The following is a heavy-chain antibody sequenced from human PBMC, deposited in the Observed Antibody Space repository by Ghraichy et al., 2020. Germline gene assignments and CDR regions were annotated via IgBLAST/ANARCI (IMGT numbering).Heavy chain of an antibody. V-gene: IGHV5-51*01. CDR3: ARQGDYDILTGYYNFAFDY. D-gene: IGHD3-9*01. Sequence: GESLNISCKGSGYSFTSYWIGWVRQMPGKGLEWMGIIYPGDSDTRYSPSFQGQVTISADKSISTAYLQWSSLKASDTAMYYCARQGDYDILTGYYNFAFDYWGQGTLVTVSS. J-gene: IGHJ4*02. CDR1: GYSFTSYW. CDR2: IYPGDSDT.